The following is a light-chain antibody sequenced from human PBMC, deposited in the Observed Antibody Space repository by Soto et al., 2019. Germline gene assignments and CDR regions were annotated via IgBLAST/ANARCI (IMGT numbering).Light chain of an antibody. CDR2: GAS. CDR3: QQYYKWPQWT. CDR1: QSVSSY. V-gene: IGKV3-15*01. Sequence: MTQSPSSLPVSAGDRVTLTCRASQSVSSYLTWYQQKPGQAPKLLIYGASSMDSGIPARFSGSGSGTEFTLTITSLQSEDFAVYYCQQYYKWPQWTIGQGTKVDIK. J-gene: IGKJ1*01.